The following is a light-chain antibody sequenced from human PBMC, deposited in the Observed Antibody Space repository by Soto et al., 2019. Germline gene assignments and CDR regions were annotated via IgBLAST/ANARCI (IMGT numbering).Light chain of an antibody. V-gene: IGKV1-9*01. CDR3: QQLNGYPPFT. CDR2: SAS. J-gene: IGKJ3*01. Sequence: IQLTQSPSSLSASVGDRVTITCRASQGISSYLAWYQQKPGKAPKLLIYSASTLQSGVPSRFSGSGSGTHFTLTISSLQAEYFATYYCQQLNGYPPFTFGPGTKVDIK. CDR1: QGISSY.